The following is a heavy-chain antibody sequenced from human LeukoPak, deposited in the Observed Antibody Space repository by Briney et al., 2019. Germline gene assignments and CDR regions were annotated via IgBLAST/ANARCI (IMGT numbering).Heavy chain of an antibody. CDR3: ARDPGSGYYFDY. D-gene: IGHD3-22*01. V-gene: IGHV3-20*04. CDR1: GFTFDDYG. J-gene: IGHJ4*02. Sequence: PGGSLRLSCAASGFTFDDYGMSWVRQAPGKGLEWVSGINWNGGSTGYADSVKGRFTISRDNAKNPLYLQMNSLRAEDTALYYCARDPGSGYYFDYWGQGTLVTVSS. CDR2: INWNGGST.